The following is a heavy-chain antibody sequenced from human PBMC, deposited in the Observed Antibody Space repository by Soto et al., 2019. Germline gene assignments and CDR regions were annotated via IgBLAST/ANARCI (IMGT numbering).Heavy chain of an antibody. CDR2: ISGSGDAT. D-gene: IGHD2-15*01. Sequence: GGSLRLSCAASGFTLSAYAMSWVRQAPGKGLEWVSVISGSGDATYYADSVRGRLTISRDNSMNTLYLDMYSLRAEDTAVYFCAKAQEASGNVNSYFDTWGQGTLVTVS. CDR3: AKAQEASGNVNSYFDT. V-gene: IGHV3-23*01. CDR1: GFTLSAYA. J-gene: IGHJ4*02.